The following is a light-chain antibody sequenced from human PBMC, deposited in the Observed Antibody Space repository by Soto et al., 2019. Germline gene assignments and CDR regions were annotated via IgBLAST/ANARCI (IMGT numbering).Light chain of an antibody. CDR1: SSNIGAGHD. J-gene: IGLJ3*02. CDR3: HSYDSSLSAWV. V-gene: IGLV1-40*01. CDR2: GNT. Sequence: QSVLTQPPSVSGTPGQRVTISCSVSSSNIGAGHDVHWYQQLPGTAPKLLMYGNTNRPSGVPDRFSGSKSGTSASLAITGLQAEDEADYYCHSYDSSLSAWVFGGGTKLTVL.